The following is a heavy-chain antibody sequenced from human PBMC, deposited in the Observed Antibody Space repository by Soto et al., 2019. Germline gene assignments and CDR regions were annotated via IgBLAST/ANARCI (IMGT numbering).Heavy chain of an antibody. D-gene: IGHD4-4*01. J-gene: IGHJ5*02. CDR2: INSDGSMT. CDR1: GFTCSRYW. V-gene: IGHV3-74*01. Sequence: EVQLVESGGGLVQPGGSLRLSCAASGFTCSRYWMHWVRQAPGEGLMWVSRINSDGSMTSYADSVKGRFTISRDNAKNTVYLHMSSLRAEDTARYYCVRGKDQYNTLTYSYYDQWGQGTLVTVSS. CDR3: VRGKDQYNTLTYSYYDQ.